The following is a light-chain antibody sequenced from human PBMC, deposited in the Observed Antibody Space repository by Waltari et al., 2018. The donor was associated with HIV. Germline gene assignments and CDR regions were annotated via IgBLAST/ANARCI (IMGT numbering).Light chain of an antibody. CDR3: QQYYSTPWT. V-gene: IGKV4-1*01. CDR1: QHVLYSSNNKNY. CDR2: WAS. J-gene: IGKJ1*01. Sequence: IVMTQSPDSLAVSLGERATINSKSSQHVLYSSNNKNYLAWYQQKPGQPPKLLFYWASTRESGVPDRFSGSGSGTDFTLTISSLQAEDVAVYYCQQYYSTPWTFGQGAKVEIK.